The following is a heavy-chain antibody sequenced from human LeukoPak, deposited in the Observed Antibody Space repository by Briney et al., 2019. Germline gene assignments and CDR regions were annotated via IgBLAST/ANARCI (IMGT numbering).Heavy chain of an antibody. V-gene: IGHV3-7*01. CDR2: IKQDEREK. Sequence: GGSLRLSCAASGFTFSNSWMSWVRQAPGKGLEWVANIKQDEREKNYVDSVKGRFTISRDNAKNSLYLQMNSLRVEDTAVYYCVRDETWNFGLSWYDGYDIWGQGTMVTVSS. CDR1: GFTFSNSW. D-gene: IGHD1-7*01. J-gene: IGHJ3*02. CDR3: VRDETWNFGLSWYDGYDI.